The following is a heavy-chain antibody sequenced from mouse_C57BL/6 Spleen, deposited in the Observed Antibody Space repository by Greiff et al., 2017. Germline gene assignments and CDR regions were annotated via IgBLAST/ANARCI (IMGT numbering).Heavy chain of an antibody. CDR1: GYAFSSSW. V-gene: IGHV1-82*01. CDR2: IYPGDGDT. D-gene: IGHD3-2*02. CDR3: ARSMAAQATSFAY. Sequence: QVQLQQSGPELVKPGASVKISCKASGYAFSSSWMNWVKQRPGKGLEWIGRIYPGDGDTNYNGKFKGKATLTADKSSSTAYMQLSSLTSEDSAVYFCARSMAAQATSFAYWGQGTLVTVSA. J-gene: IGHJ3*01.